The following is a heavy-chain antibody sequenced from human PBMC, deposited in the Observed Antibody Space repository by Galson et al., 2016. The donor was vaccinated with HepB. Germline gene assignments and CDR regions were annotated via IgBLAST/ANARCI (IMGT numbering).Heavy chain of an antibody. J-gene: IGHJ5*02. CDR1: GYSISSGYY. V-gene: IGHV4-38-2*01. Sequence: ETLSPTCAVSGYSISSGYYWGWIRQSPGMGLEWIGSIWHAGNTFYNPSLRSRVTISVDTSKNQFSLKLSSVTAADTAVYYCARARYSSGLYNWSDPWGQGTLVTVSS. D-gene: IGHD6-19*01. CDR3: ARARYSSGLYNWSDP. CDR2: IWHAGNT.